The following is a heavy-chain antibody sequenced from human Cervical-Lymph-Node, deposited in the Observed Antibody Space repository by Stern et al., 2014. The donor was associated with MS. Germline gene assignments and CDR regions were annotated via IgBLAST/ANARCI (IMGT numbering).Heavy chain of an antibody. Sequence: VQLVESGGAVVQPGRSLRLSCAASGFTFSSYGMHWVRQAPGKGLEWVTVISYDGNHKYYAASVQVRFTISRDNSKNTLHLQMNSVTPDDTAIYYCARDYEDTSMLFDHWVQGTLVTVSS. CDR3: ARDYEDTSMLFDH. CDR2: ISYDGNHK. V-gene: IGHV3-30*03. CDR1: GFTFSSYG. J-gene: IGHJ4*02. D-gene: IGHD2-8*01.